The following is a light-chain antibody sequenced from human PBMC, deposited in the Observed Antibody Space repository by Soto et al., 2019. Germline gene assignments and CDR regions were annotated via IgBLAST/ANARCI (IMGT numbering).Light chain of an antibody. Sequence: EIVMTQSPATLSVSPGERATLSCRASQSVSTNLAWYQQKPGQAPSLVIYGASARATGIPARFSGSGSGTEFTLTISSLQSEDFAVYYCQQYNYYSRTFGQGTKVEIK. J-gene: IGKJ1*01. V-gene: IGKV3-15*01. CDR3: QQYNYYSRT. CDR2: GAS. CDR1: QSVSTN.